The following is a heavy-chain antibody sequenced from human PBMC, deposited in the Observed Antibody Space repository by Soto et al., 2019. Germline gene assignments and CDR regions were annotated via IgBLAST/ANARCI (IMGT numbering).Heavy chain of an antibody. D-gene: IGHD3-3*01. CDR2: ISTYSTTI. V-gene: IGHV3-48*01. CDR3: AKSQEKPYDFWSGYYSQVPFDP. J-gene: IGHJ5*02. CDR1: GFTFSSYS. Sequence: GGSLRLSCAASGFTFSSYSMNWVRQAPGKGLEWVSYISTYSTTIYYADSVKGRFTISRDNSKNTLYLQMNSLRAEDTAVYYCAKSQEKPYDFWSGYYSQVPFDPWGQGTPVTVSS.